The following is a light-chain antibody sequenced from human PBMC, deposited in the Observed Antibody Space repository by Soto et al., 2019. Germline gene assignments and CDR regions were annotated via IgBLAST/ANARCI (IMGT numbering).Light chain of an antibody. CDR1: QSVSSNF. CDR2: GAS. CDR3: QQYGSSPFT. Sequence: EIVLTQSPGTLSLSPGERATLSCRASQSVSSNFLAWYQQKPGQAPRLLLYGASNRATGIPDRFRGSGSGTDFTLTISRLEPEDFAVYYCQQYGSSPFTFGPGTKVDIK. V-gene: IGKV3-20*01. J-gene: IGKJ3*01.